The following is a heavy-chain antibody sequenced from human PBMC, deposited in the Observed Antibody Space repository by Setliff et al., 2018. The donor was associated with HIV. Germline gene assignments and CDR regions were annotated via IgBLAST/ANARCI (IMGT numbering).Heavy chain of an antibody. CDR3: ATLDHSGGNFLAY. D-gene: IGHD2-21*02. J-gene: IGHJ4*02. Sequence: SETLSLTCTVSGDSITSGVFYWNWFRQLPGKGPEWIGFIHSSGSTIYNPSLKSRITISLDTSKEQFSLELSSATAADTAVYYCATLDHSGGNFLAYWGQGSLVTVS. V-gene: IGHV4-61*08. CDR2: IHSSGST. CDR1: GDSITSGVFY.